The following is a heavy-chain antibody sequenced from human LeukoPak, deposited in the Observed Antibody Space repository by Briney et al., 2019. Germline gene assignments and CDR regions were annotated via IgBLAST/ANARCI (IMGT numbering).Heavy chain of an antibody. CDR2: INHSGST. J-gene: IGHJ6*03. D-gene: IGHD3-16*01. CDR3: ARLRGLGVWAVLNYYYMDV. CDR1: GGSFSGYY. V-gene: IGHV4-34*01. Sequence: SETLSLTCAVYGGSFSGYYWSWIRQPPGKGLEWIGEINHSGSTNYNPSLKSRVTISVDTSKNQFSLKLSSVTAADTAVYYCARLRGLGVWAVLNYYYMDVWGKGTTVTVSS.